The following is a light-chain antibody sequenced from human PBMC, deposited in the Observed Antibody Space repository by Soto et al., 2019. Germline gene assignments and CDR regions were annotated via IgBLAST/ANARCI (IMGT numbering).Light chain of an antibody. CDR3: LQRSLWPYT. J-gene: IGKJ2*01. Sequence: EIVLTQSPATLSLSPGEGATLSCRASQSVATYLAWYQQKPGQAPSLLIYAASSRAAGIPDRFSGSGSGTDFTLTISSLEPEDFAVYYCLQRSLWPYTFGQGTKLEIK. CDR1: QSVATY. V-gene: IGKV3-11*01. CDR2: AAS.